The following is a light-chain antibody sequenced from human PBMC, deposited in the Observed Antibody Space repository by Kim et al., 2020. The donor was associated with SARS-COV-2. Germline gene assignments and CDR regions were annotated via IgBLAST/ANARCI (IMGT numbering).Light chain of an antibody. J-gene: IGLJ1*01. CDR2: KDS. V-gene: IGLV3-25*03. Sequence: SHGQEARITCTGDALPEKQSYWYQQKSGQAPLLLIYKDSERPSGIPGRFSGSSSGTTVTLTISGVQAEDDADYYCQSADGSGTYVFGTGTKVTVL. CDR1: ALPEKQ. CDR3: QSADGSGTYV.